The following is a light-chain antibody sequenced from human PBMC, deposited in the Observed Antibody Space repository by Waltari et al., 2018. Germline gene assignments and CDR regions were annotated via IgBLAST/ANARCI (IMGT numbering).Light chain of an antibody. CDR3: MQAIQACT. CDR1: QSLLQSNGFKY. CDR2: LGS. J-gene: IGKJ2*02. Sequence: DFVMTQSPLSLSVIPGEPASISCRSSQSLLQSNGFKYLDWYLQKPGQSPQLLIYLGSNRASGVPDRVSGSGAGTNFTLTISRVEAEDAGVYYCMQAIQACTVSQGTKLEIK. V-gene: IGKV2-28*01.